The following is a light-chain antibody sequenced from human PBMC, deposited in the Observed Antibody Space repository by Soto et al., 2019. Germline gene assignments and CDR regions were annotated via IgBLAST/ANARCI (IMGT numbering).Light chain of an antibody. J-gene: IGKJ5*01. Sequence: IVMTQSPATLSVSPGEGATLSCRASQSLSSSYLAWYQQKSGQAPRLLIYGSFSRATGIPDRFSGSGSGTDFTLTISRLEPEDFAVYYCQQYGSLITFGQGTRLEIK. CDR3: QQYGSLIT. CDR1: QSLSSSY. CDR2: GSF. V-gene: IGKV3-20*01.